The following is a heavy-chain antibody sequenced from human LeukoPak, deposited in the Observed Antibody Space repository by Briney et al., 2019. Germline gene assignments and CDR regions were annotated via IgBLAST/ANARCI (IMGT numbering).Heavy chain of an antibody. D-gene: IGHD4-17*01. CDR2: IYYSGST. J-gene: IGHJ6*02. Sequence: PSETLSLTCTVSGGSISSYYWSWIRQPPGKGLEWIGYIYYSGSTNYNPSLKSRVTISVDTSKNQFSLKLSSVTAADTAVYYCARLALRPYYYGMDVWGQGTTVTVSS. CDR3: ARLALRPYYYGMDV. CDR1: GGSISSYY. V-gene: IGHV4-59*08.